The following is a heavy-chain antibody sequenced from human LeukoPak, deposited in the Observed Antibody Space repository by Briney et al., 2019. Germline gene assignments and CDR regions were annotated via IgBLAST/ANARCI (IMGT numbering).Heavy chain of an antibody. D-gene: IGHD3-10*01. CDR2: TYSGGST. CDR3: ASRSGVLGAFDI. J-gene: IGHJ3*02. Sequence: GGSLRLSCAASGFTVSSLYMSWVRQAPGKGLEWVSITYSGGSTYYADSVKGRFTISRDNSKNTLYLQMNSLKAEDTAVYYCASRSGVLGAFDIWGQGTMVTVSS. CDR1: GFTVSSLY. V-gene: IGHV3-53*01.